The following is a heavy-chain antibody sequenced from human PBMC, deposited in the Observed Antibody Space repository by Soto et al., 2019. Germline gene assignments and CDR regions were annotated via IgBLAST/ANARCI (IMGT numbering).Heavy chain of an antibody. J-gene: IGHJ4*02. CDR1: GFTFSSYG. D-gene: IGHD6-6*01. CDR2: ISYDGSNK. CDR3: AKDMWRYSSSSYYFDY. V-gene: IGHV3-30*18. Sequence: GGSLRLSCAASGFTFSSYGMHWVRQAPGKGLEWVAVISYDGSNKYYADSVKGRFTISRDNSKNTLYLQMNSLRAEDTAVYYCAKDMWRYSSSSYYFDYWGQGTLVTAPQ.